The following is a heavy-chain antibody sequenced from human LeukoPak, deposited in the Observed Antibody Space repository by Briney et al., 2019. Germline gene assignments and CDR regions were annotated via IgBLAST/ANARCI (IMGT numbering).Heavy chain of an antibody. D-gene: IGHD3-22*01. J-gene: IGHJ4*02. CDR2: IWYDGSNK. CDR1: GFTFSSYG. Sequence: GGSLRLSCAASGFTFSSYGMHWVRQAPGKGLEWVAVIWYDGSNKYYADSVKGRFTISRDNSKNTLYLQMNSLRAEDTAVYYCARGGSYYDSSGYSRDWGQGTLVTVSS. V-gene: IGHV3-33*01. CDR3: ARGGSYYDSSGYSRD.